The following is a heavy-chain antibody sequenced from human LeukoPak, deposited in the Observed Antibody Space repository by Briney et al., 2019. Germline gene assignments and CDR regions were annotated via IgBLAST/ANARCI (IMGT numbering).Heavy chain of an antibody. Sequence: ASVKVSCKASRYTFTGYYMHWVRQAPGQGLEWMGWINPNSGGTNYAQKFQGRVTMTRDTSISTAYMGLSRLRSDDTAVYYCARFSGSYFYGNAFDIWGQGTMVTVSS. D-gene: IGHD1-26*01. V-gene: IGHV1-2*02. CDR3: ARFSGSYFYGNAFDI. CDR2: INPNSGGT. CDR1: RYTFTGYY. J-gene: IGHJ3*02.